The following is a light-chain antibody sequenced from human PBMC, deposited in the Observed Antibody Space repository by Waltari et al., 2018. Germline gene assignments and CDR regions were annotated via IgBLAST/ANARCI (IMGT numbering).Light chain of an antibody. CDR1: QSVSIY. J-gene: IGKJ4*01. CDR3: QQRSTWPPS. V-gene: IGKV3-11*01. Sequence: EIVLTQSPATLSLSPGERATLSCRASQSVSIYLAWYQQKPGQSPRLLIYGVYKRATGIPARFSGSGSGTDFTLTISSLEPEDFAVYYCQQRSTWPPSFGGGTKVEIK. CDR2: GVY.